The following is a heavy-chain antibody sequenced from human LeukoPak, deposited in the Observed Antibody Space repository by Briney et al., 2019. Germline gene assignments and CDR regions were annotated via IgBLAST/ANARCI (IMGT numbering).Heavy chain of an antibody. CDR2: ISGSGGST. Sequence: GGSLRLSCAASGFTFSSYAMSWVRQAPGKGLEWVSAISGSGGSTYYADSVKGWFTISRDNSKNTLYLQMNSLRAEDTAVYYCAKGRASWYDFDYWGQGTLVTVSS. CDR3: AKGRASWYDFDY. D-gene: IGHD6-13*01. J-gene: IGHJ4*02. CDR1: GFTFSSYA. V-gene: IGHV3-23*01.